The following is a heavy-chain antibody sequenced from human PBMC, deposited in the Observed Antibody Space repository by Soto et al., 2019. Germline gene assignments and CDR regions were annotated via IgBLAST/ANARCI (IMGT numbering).Heavy chain of an antibody. CDR3: ARQDVYSSSWYVSSDPKYYYYGMDV. D-gene: IGHD6-13*01. CDR2: IWYDGSNK. J-gene: IGHJ6*02. Sequence: QVQLVESGGGVVQPGRSLRLSCAASGFTFSSYGMHWVRQAPGKGLEWVAVIWYDGSNKYYADSVKGRFTISRDNSKNTLYLQMNSLRAEDTAVYYCARQDVYSSSWYVSSDPKYYYYGMDVWGQGTTVTVSS. V-gene: IGHV3-33*01. CDR1: GFTFSSYG.